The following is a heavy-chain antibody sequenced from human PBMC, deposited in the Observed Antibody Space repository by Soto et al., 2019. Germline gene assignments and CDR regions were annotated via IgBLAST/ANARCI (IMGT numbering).Heavy chain of an antibody. CDR2: IYYSGST. CDR1: GGSISSGGYY. J-gene: IGHJ6*02. V-gene: IGHV4-31*03. Sequence: SETLSLTCTVSGGSISSGGYYWSWIRQHPGKGLEWIGYIYYSGSTYYNPSLKSRVTISVDTSKNQFSLKLSSVTAADTAVYYCAREAYDIVTGYTSYYGMDVWGQATTV. CDR3: AREAYDIVTGYTSYYGMDV. D-gene: IGHD3-9*01.